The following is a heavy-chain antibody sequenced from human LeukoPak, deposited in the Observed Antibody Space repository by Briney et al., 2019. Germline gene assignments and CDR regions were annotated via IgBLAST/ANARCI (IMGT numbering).Heavy chain of an antibody. CDR3: ARDGWMAPGDY. J-gene: IGHJ4*02. V-gene: IGHV3-20*01. D-gene: IGHD5-24*01. Sequence: GGSLRLSCAASGFTFSNAWMDWVRQAPGKGLEWVSGINWNGGSTGYADSVKGRFTISRDNAKNSLYLQMNSLRAEDTALYHCARDGWMAPGDYWGQGTLVTVSS. CDR1: GFTFSNAW. CDR2: INWNGGST.